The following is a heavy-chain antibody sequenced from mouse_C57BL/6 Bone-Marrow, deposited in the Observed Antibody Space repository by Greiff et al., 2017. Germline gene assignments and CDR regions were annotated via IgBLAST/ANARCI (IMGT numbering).Heavy chain of an antibody. V-gene: IGHV5-9-1*02. CDR1: GFTFSSYA. CDR2: ISSGADYI. Sequence: DVKLVESGAGLVKPGGSLKLSCAASGFTFSSYAMSWVRQTPEKRLEWVAYISSGADYIYSADTVKGRFTISRDNARNTLYLQMISLKSEDTAMYYCTREEYYFDYWGQGTTLTVSS. J-gene: IGHJ2*01. CDR3: TREEYYFDY.